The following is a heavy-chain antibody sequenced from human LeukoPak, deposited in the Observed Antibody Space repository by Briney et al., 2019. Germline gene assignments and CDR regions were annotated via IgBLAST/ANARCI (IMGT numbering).Heavy chain of an antibody. Sequence: SETLSLTCAVSGYSINSGYCWGWIRQPPGKGLEWIGGIDHSGNTHYNPSLKNRVTISVDTSKNEFSLKLSSVTAADTAVYYCARGGYYYDSSGYYSLFDYWGQGTLVTVSS. D-gene: IGHD3-22*01. CDR3: ARGGYYYDSSGYYSLFDY. V-gene: IGHV4-38-2*01. CDR1: GYSINSGYC. J-gene: IGHJ4*02. CDR2: IDHSGNT.